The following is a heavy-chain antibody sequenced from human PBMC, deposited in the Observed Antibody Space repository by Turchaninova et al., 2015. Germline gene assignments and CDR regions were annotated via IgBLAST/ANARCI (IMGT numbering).Heavy chain of an antibody. CDR2: INHSGST. CDR3: ARERGVLEARYYMDV. V-gene: IGHV4-34*01. CDR1: GGYFSGYY. J-gene: IGHJ6*03. Sequence: LQQWGAGLLKPSETLSLTCAVYGGYFSGYYWSWIRQPPGKGREWIGEINHSGSTNYNPSLKSRVTISVDTSKNQFSLKLSSVTAADTAVYYCARERGVLEARYYMDVWGKGTTVTVSS. D-gene: IGHD4/OR15-4a*01.